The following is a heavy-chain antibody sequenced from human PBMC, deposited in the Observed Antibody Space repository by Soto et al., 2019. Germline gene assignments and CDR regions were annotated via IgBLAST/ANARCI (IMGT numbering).Heavy chain of an antibody. Sequence: ETLSLTCAVSGFTFSNAWMNWVRQTPGMGLEWVGRIKSNADGGTTDYNAPVKGRFTISRDDSRHTLYLLMNSLRTDDTAVYYCATDRVSGPTYYYYGMDAWGQGTTVTVSS. V-gene: IGHV3-15*07. CDR3: ATDRVSGPTYYYYGMDA. CDR2: IKSNADGGTT. J-gene: IGHJ6*02. CDR1: GFTFSNAW. D-gene: IGHD3-3*01.